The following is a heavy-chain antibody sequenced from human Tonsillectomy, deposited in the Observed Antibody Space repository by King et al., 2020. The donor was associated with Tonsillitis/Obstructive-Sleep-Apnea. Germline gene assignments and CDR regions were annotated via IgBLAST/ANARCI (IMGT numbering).Heavy chain of an antibody. CDR1: GFTFSSYA. D-gene: IGHD3-3*01. CDR3: AKGWRYDFWSNYFDY. CDR2: ISGSGGST. Sequence: EVQLVESGGGLVQPGGSLRLSCAASGFTFSSYAMSWVRQAPGKGLEWVSAISGSGGSTSYADSLKGRFIISRDHSKNTLYLKINSLRSEDTAVYYCAKGWRYDFWSNYFDYWGQGTLVTVSS. J-gene: IGHJ4*02. V-gene: IGHV3-23*04.